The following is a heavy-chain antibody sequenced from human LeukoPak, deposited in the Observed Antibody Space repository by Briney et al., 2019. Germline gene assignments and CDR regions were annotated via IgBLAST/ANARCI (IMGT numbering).Heavy chain of an antibody. CDR3: AIPPTGYSSSWYVVNY. V-gene: IGHV3-48*04. Sequence: HSGGSLRLSCAASGFTFSGYNMNWVRQAPGKGLEWVSFISSSSTMIYYADSVKGRFTISRDNAKNSLYLQMNSLRAEDTAMYYCAIPPTGYSSSWYVVNYWGQGTLVTVSS. CDR1: GFTFSGYN. CDR2: ISSSSTMI. J-gene: IGHJ4*02. D-gene: IGHD6-13*01.